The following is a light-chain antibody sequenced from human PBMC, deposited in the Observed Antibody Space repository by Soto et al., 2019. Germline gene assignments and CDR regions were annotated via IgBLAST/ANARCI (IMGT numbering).Light chain of an antibody. V-gene: IGKV3-20*01. CDR3: QQYGSSPWT. CDR1: QSVSSSY. J-gene: IGKJ1*01. CDR2: GAS. Sequence: EIVLTQSPGTLSLSPGERATLPCRARQSVSSSYLAWYKQKPGQATRLLIYGASSRATGIPDRFSGSGSGTDVTLTISRLEPEDLAVYYGQQYGSSPWTFCQGTKVNI.